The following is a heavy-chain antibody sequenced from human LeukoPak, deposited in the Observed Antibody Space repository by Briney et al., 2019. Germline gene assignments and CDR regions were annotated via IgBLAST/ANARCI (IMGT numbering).Heavy chain of an antibody. Sequence: PGGSLRLSCAASGFTFDDYGMSWVRQAPGKGLEWVSGISGGGENTYYADSVKGRFTISRDSSKNTVYLQMNIMRVEDTAVYYCAKGPKGYSSGWSGPDYWGQGTLVTVSS. V-gene: IGHV3-23*01. D-gene: IGHD6-19*01. CDR2: ISGGGENT. CDR3: AKGPKGYSSGWSGPDY. J-gene: IGHJ4*02. CDR1: GFTFDDYG.